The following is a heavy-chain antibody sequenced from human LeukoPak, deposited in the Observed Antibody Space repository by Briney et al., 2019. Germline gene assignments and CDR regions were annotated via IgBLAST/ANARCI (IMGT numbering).Heavy chain of an antibody. CDR1: GFTFSSYG. V-gene: IGHV3-30*02. Sequence: PGGSLGLSCAASGFTFSSYGMHWVRQAPGKGLEWVAFIRYDGGNTYYVDSVKGRFTISRDNSKNTLYLQMNSLRAEDTAVYYCAKHLFTGSYTSTFDYWGQGTLVTVSS. D-gene: IGHD1-26*01. J-gene: IGHJ4*02. CDR3: AKHLFTGSYTSTFDY. CDR2: IRYDGGNT.